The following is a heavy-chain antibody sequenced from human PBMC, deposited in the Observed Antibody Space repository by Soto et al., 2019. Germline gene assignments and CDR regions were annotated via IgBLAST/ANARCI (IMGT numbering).Heavy chain of an antibody. CDR1: GGSISSGGYY. J-gene: IGHJ6*02. Sequence: QVQLQESGPGLVKPSQTLSLTCTVSGGSISSGGYYWSWIRQHPGKGLEWIGYIYYSGSTYYNPSLKSRVTISVNPSKNQCPLKLSSVTAADTAVYYCARDGHNAIDGGMDVWGQGTTVTVSS. CDR2: IYYSGST. V-gene: IGHV4-31*03. D-gene: IGHD2-2*01. CDR3: ARDGHNAIDGGMDV.